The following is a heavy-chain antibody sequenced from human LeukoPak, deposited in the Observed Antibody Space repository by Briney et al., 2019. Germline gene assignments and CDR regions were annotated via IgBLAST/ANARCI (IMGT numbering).Heavy chain of an antibody. CDR1: GYTFTSYG. J-gene: IGHJ3*02. CDR3: ARDVWSSGWYFAFDI. D-gene: IGHD6-19*01. Sequence: ATVKVSCKASGYTFTSYGISWVRLAPGPGLEWLGWVSAYNGNTNYAQKLQGRVTMTTDTSTSTAYMELRSLRSDDTAVYYCARDVWSSGWYFAFDIWGQGTMVTVSS. CDR2: VSAYNGNT. V-gene: IGHV1-18*04.